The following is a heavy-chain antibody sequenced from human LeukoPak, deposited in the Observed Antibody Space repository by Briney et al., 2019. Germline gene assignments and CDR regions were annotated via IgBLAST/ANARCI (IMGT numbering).Heavy chain of an antibody. CDR1: GFTFSSYS. CDR3: ARVGGGSDYYYYGMDV. CDR2: ISSSSSYI. V-gene: IGHV3-21*01. Sequence: PGGSLRLSFAASGFTFSSYSMNWVRPAPGKGLEWASSISSSSSYIYYADSVKGRFTISRDNAKNSLYRQMNSLRAEDTAVYYCARVGGGSDYYYYGMDVWGQGTTVTVSS. D-gene: IGHD2-15*01. J-gene: IGHJ6*02.